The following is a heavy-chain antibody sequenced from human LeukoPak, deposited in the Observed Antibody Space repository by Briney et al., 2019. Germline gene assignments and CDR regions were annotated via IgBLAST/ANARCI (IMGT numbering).Heavy chain of an antibody. J-gene: IGHJ4*02. CDR3: AKEGCTRCTPFVDY. Sequence: PGGSLRLSCAASGFTFGSWAMSWVRQAPGKGLEWVSAVSPSGDTTYYADSVKGRFTISRDNSKNTLYLQMNSLRAEDTAVYYCAKEGCTRCTPFVDYWGQGILVTVSS. D-gene: IGHD2-2*01. CDR2: VSPSGDTT. CDR1: GFTFGSWA. V-gene: IGHV3-23*01.